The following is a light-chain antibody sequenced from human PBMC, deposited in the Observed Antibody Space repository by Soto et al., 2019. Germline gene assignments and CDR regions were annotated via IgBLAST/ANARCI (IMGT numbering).Light chain of an antibody. J-gene: IGLJ1*01. Sequence: QSVLTQPASVAGSPGQSITISCTGTSSDVGGYNYFSWYQQHPGNAPKLMIYDVSNRPSGVSNRFSGSKSGNTASLTISGLQAEDEADYYCSSYTSSSTLVFGTGTKVTVL. V-gene: IGLV2-14*01. CDR1: SSDVGGYNY. CDR3: SSYTSSSTLV. CDR2: DVS.